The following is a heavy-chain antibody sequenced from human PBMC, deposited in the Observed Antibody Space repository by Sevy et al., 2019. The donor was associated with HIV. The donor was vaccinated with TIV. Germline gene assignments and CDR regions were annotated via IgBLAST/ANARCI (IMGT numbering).Heavy chain of an antibody. D-gene: IGHD2-2*01. Sequence: GGSLRLSCAASGFTFSNYAMSWVRQAPGKGLEWVSTFSFGCGKINYADSVKGRFTISRDNSKNTLYLQMNSLRAEDTALYYCAREGCSKPHDYWGQRTLVTASP. CDR3: AREGCSKPHDY. J-gene: IGHJ4*02. V-gene: IGHV3-23*01. CDR1: GFTFSNYA. CDR2: FSFGCGKI.